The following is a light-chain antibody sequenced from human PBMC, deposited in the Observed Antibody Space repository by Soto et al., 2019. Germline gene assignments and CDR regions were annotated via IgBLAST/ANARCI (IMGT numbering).Light chain of an antibody. Sequence: EIVLTQSPCTLSLSPGERATLSCRASESVSSSYLAWYQQKPGQAPGLLIYGASSRATGIPDRSSGSGSGTDFTLTISRLEPEDFAVYYCQQYGSSRTFGQGTKVDIK. V-gene: IGKV3-20*01. J-gene: IGKJ1*01. CDR3: QQYGSSRT. CDR1: ESVSSSY. CDR2: GAS.